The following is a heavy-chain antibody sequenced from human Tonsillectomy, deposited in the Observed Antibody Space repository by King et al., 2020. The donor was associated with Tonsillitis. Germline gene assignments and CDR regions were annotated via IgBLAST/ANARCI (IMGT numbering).Heavy chain of an antibody. D-gene: IGHD3-10*01. Sequence: QLQESGPGLVKPSQTLSLTCTVSGGSISSGDYYWSWIRQPPGKGLEWIGYIYYSGSTYYNPSLKSRVTISVDTSKNQFSLKLSSVTAADTAVYYCSRDTRRPYGAYGSGPPNLGMDVWGQGTTVTVSS. V-gene: IGHV4-30-4*01. CDR3: SRDTRRPYGAYGSGPPNLGMDV. CDR1: GGSISSGDYY. CDR2: IYYSGST. J-gene: IGHJ6*02.